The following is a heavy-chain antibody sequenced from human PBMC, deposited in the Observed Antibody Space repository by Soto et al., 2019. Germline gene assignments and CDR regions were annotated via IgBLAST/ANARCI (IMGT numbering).Heavy chain of an antibody. CDR1: GGSVTNINYF. CDR2: IYSTGTT. CDR3: ARHNRYSTDWESNCLDP. Sequence: SETLSLTCSVSGGSVTNINYFWAWIRQSPGKGLEWIANIYSTGTTYYNPSVKRRVTMSVDTYQNHLSLKLSSVVDADTAVYYCARHNRYSTDWESNCLDPWGQGTLVTVSS. V-gene: IGHV4-39*01. J-gene: IGHJ5*02. D-gene: IGHD5-12*01.